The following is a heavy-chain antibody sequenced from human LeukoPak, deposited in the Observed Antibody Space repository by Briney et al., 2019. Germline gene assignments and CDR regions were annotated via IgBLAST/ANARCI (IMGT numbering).Heavy chain of an antibody. D-gene: IGHD1-14*01. CDR3: ARYDHAPSYYYYYMDV. CDR2: YYGGRT. V-gene: IGHV4-59*01. CDR1: GDSISRYY. Sequence: SETLSLTCTVSGDSISRYYWSWIRQSPGKGLEWSGYYGGRTTYNPSLKSRVTMSVDTSKNQFSLKLTSVTAADTAVYYCARYDHAPSYYYYYMDVWGKGTTVTVPS. J-gene: IGHJ6*03.